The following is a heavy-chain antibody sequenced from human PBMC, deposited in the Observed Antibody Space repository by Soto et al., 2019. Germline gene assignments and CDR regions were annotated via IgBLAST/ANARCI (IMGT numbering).Heavy chain of an antibody. CDR2: ISSSGSTI. Sequence: LRLSCAVSGFTFSSYEMNWVRQAPGKGLEWVSYISSSGSTIYYADSVKGRFTISRDNAKNSLYLQMNSLRAEDTAVYYCARKGIAVAGIAFDIWGQGTMVTVSS. J-gene: IGHJ3*02. V-gene: IGHV3-48*03. CDR3: ARKGIAVAGIAFDI. D-gene: IGHD6-19*01. CDR1: GFTFSSYE.